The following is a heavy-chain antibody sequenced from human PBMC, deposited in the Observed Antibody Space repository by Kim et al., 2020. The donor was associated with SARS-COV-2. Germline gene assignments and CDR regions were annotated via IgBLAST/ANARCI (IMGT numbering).Heavy chain of an antibody. J-gene: IGHJ3*02. CDR3: ARAGDIRWHALDI. V-gene: IGHV1-18*01. CDR1: GYSFTSYG. Sequence: SVKVSCKASGYSFTSYGISWVRQAPGQGLEWMGCISVYNGNTNYAQKFHDRVTMTTDISTGIAYMDLSSLRSDDTAIYFCARAGDIRWHALDIWGQGT. CDR2: ISVYNGNT. D-gene: IGHD7-27*01.